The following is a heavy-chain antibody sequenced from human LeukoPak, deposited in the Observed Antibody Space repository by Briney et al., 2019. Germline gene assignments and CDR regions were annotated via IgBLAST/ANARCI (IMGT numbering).Heavy chain of an antibody. Sequence: SETLSVTCSVSGGSISGFYWSWIRQPPGQTLEWIGYIYSSGSTNYNPSLQSRVTMSVDTSVNQFSLRLSSVTAADTAVYYCARFTYTTRPSDVWGKGTTVTVSS. CDR3: ARFTYTTRPSDV. CDR2: IYSSGST. D-gene: IGHD3-16*01. V-gene: IGHV4-4*09. J-gene: IGHJ6*04. CDR1: GGSISGFY.